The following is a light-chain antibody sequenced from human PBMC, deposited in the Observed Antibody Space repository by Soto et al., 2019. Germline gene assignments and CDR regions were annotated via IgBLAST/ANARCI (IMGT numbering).Light chain of an antibody. V-gene: IGKV1-5*03. J-gene: IGKJ4*01. CDR2: KAS. CDR3: QQYNSYSPT. CDR1: QRISSW. Sequence: DIQMTQSPSTLSASVGDRVTITCRASQRISSWLAWYQQKPGKAPKLLIYKASSLEGGVPSRFSGSGSGTEFTLTISSLQPDDFATYYCQQYNSYSPTFGGGNKVEIK.